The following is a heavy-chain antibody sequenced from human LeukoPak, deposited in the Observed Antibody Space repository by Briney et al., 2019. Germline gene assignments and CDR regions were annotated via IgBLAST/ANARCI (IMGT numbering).Heavy chain of an antibody. V-gene: IGHV4-59*01. Sequence: PSETLSLTCTVSGGSISSYYWSWIRQPPGKGLEWIGYIYYSGSTNYNPSLKSRVTISVDTSKNQFSLKLSSVTAADTAVYYCAREIDCSGGSCYYGMDVWGQGTTVTVPS. CDR3: AREIDCSGGSCYYGMDV. J-gene: IGHJ6*02. D-gene: IGHD2-15*01. CDR2: IYYSGST. CDR1: GGSISSYY.